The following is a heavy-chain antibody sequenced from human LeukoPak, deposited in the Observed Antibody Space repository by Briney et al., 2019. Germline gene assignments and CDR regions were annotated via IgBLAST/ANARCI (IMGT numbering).Heavy chain of an antibody. D-gene: IGHD3-22*01. CDR1: GGTFSSYA. Sequence: ASVKVSCKASGGTFSSYAISWVRQAPGQGLEWMGRIIPIFGIANYAQKFQGRVTITADKSTSTAYMELSSLRSEDTAVYYCAGSHYYDSSGLSYWGQGTLVTVSS. J-gene: IGHJ4*02. CDR2: IIPIFGIA. CDR3: AGSHYYDSSGLSY. V-gene: IGHV1-69*04.